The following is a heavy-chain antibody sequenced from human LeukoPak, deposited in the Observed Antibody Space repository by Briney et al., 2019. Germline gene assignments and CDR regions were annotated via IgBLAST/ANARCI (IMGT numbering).Heavy chain of an antibody. CDR3: AKGPLRGTAAAIDY. Sequence: GESLRLSCAASGFTFNNYGTHWVRQAPGKGLEWVAVISYDGRNIHYPDSVKGRFTISRDISTDTLWLQMDSLRTEDTAVYYCAKGPLRGTAAAIDYWGQGTLVTVSS. V-gene: IGHV3-30*18. J-gene: IGHJ4*02. CDR2: ISYDGRNI. CDR1: GFTFNNYG. D-gene: IGHD2-2*01.